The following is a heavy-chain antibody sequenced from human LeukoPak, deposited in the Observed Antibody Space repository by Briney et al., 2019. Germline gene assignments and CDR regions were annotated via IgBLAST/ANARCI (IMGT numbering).Heavy chain of an antibody. V-gene: IGHV3-11*01. D-gene: IGHD3-10*01. CDR1: GFTFSDYY. Sequence: GGSLRLSCAASGFTFSDYYMSWIRQAPGKGLEWVSYISSSGSTIYYADSVKGRFTISRDNSKKTLYLQMNSLRAEDTAVYYCAKGDGFGLLWFAEVFDYWGQGTLVTVSS. J-gene: IGHJ4*02. CDR2: ISSSGSTI. CDR3: AKGDGFGLLWFAEVFDY.